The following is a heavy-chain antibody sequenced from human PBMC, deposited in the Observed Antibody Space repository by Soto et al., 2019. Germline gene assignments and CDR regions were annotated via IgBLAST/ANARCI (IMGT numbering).Heavy chain of an antibody. V-gene: IGHV3-7*01. J-gene: IGHJ6*02. CDR2: IKQDGSEK. D-gene: IGHD6-13*01. CDR1: GFTFSSYW. CDR3: ARIASAGRGWDV. Sequence: EVQLVVSGGGLVQPGGSLRLSCAASGFTFSSYWMSWVRQAPVKGLEWVGNIKQDGSEKNYVDFVEGRFTISRDNAENSLYLQMNSLRAEDTAVYYCARIASAGRGWDVWGQGTTVVVSS.